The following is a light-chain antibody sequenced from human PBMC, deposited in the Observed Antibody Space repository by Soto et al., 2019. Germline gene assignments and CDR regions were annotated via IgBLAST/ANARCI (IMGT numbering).Light chain of an antibody. CDR3: QQSDSTPPWT. V-gene: IGKV1-39*01. CDR1: QSISKY. J-gene: IGKJ1*01. Sequence: DIQMTQSPSSLYASVGDRVTITCRASQSISKYLSWFQQKPGKAPKLLIYATSSLQSGVPSRFSGSGSGTDFTLTISSLQPEDFATYYCQQSDSTPPWTFGQGTKVEIK. CDR2: ATS.